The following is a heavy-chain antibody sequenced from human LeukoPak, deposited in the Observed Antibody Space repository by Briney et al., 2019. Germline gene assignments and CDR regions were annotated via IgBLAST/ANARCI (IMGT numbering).Heavy chain of an antibody. CDR2: IYYSGST. J-gene: IGHJ4*02. Sequence: PSEDPVLTCTVSGGSISSSAYHWGWIRQPPGKGLEWIGSIYYSGSTYSNPSLKSRVTISVVTSKNQFSLKLSSVTAADTAVYYCARVYHYDSSGYVFDYWGQGTLVTVSS. V-gene: IGHV4-39*07. CDR3: ARVYHYDSSGYVFDY. D-gene: IGHD3-22*01. CDR1: GGSISSSAYH.